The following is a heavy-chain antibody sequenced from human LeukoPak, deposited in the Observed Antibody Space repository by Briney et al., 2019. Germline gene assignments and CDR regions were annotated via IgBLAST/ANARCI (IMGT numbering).Heavy chain of an antibody. CDR3: ARDTHRVVVITTPHAFDT. V-gene: IGHV3-11*01. CDR2: ISSSGSTI. J-gene: IGHJ3*02. CDR1: GFTFSDYY. D-gene: IGHD3-22*01. Sequence: PGGSPRLSCAASGFTFSDYYMSWIRQAPGKGLEWVSYISSSGSTIYYADSVKGRFTISRDNAKNSLYLQMNSLRAEDTAVYYCARDTHRVVVITTPHAFDTWGQGTMVTVSS.